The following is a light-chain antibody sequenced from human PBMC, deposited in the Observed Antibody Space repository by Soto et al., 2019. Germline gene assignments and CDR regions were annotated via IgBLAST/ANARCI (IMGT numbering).Light chain of an antibody. Sequence: QPVLTKSPSASASLGASVKLTCTLSSGHSSYAIAWHQQQPEKGPRYLMKLDSDGSHTKGDAIPDRFSGSSSGAERYLTISSRQSEDEADYYCQTWGTGIHVVFGGGTKLTVL. V-gene: IGLV4-69*01. CDR2: LDSDGSH. CDR3: QTWGTGIHVV. J-gene: IGLJ2*01. CDR1: SGHSSYA.